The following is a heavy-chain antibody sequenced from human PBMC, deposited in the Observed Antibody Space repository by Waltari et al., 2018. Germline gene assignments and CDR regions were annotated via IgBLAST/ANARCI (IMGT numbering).Heavy chain of an antibody. Sequence: QVQLQESGPGLVKPSETLSLTCTVSGGSISSHYWSWIRQPPGKGLEWIGYIYYSGSTNYNPSLKSRVTISVDTSKNQFSLKLSSVTAADTAVYYCARWFHYYYMDVWGKGTTVTVSS. CDR1: GGSISSHY. CDR3: ARWFHYYYMDV. D-gene: IGHD3-10*01. CDR2: IYYSGST. V-gene: IGHV4-59*11. J-gene: IGHJ6*03.